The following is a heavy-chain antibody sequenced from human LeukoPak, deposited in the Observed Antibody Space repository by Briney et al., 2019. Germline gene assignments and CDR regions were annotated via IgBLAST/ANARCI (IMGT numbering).Heavy chain of an antibody. J-gene: IGHJ6*02. CDR2: ISAYNGNT. CDR3: ASDNRVLAAAGTGGMDV. Sequence: ASVKVSCKASGYTFTSYGISWVRQAPGQGLEWMGWISAYNGNTNYAQKLQGRVTMTTDTSTSTAYMELRSLRSDDTAVYYCASDNRVLAAAGTGGMDVWGQGTTVTVSS. CDR1: GYTFTSYG. V-gene: IGHV1-18*01. D-gene: IGHD6-13*01.